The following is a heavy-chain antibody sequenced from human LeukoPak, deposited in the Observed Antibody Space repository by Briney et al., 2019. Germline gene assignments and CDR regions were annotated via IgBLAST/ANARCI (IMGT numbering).Heavy chain of an antibody. V-gene: IGHV3-7*01. Sequence: GGSLRLSCAASAFTFSSYWMSWVRQAPGKGLEWVANIKQDVSEKDYVDSVKGRFTISRDNAKNSLYLQMNSLRAEDTAVYYCARDRWLARWGQGTLVTVSS. D-gene: IGHD6-19*01. CDR2: IKQDVSEK. CDR1: AFTFSSYW. CDR3: ARDRWLAR. J-gene: IGHJ4*02.